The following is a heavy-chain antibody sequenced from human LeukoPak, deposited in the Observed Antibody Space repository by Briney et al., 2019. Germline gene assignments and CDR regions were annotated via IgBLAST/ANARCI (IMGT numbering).Heavy chain of an antibody. CDR2: IIPFFGTA. D-gene: IGHD2-2*01. CDR3: ARDVRHRYCSSATCYRGWFDP. V-gene: IGHV1-69*13. J-gene: IGHJ5*02. Sequence: AASVKVSCKASGGTFNSYAISWVRQAPGQGLEWMGGIIPFFGTAIYAQKFQDRVTITADDSTSTAYMELRSLRSEDTAVYYCARDVRHRYCSSATCYRGWFDPWGQGTLVTVSS. CDR1: GGTFNSYA.